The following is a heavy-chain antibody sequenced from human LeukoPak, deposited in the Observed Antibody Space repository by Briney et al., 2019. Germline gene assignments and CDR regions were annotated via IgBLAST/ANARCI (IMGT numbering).Heavy chain of an antibody. CDR1: GGSISSGGHY. Sequence: SETLSLTCTVSGGSISSGGHYWSWIRQHRGKGLEWIGYIYSCGSAYYNPSLKSRVTISVDTSKNQFSLKLSSVTAADTAVYYCARDSTYGSGSWFDYWGQGTLVTVSS. CDR3: ARDSTYGSGSWFDY. V-gene: IGHV4-31*03. CDR2: IYSCGSA. D-gene: IGHD3-10*01. J-gene: IGHJ4*02.